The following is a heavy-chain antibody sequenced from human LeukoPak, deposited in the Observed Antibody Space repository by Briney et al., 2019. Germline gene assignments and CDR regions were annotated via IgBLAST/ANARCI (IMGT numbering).Heavy chain of an antibody. CDR2: ISGSGGST. V-gene: IGHV3-23*01. CDR1: GFTFSAYA. J-gene: IGHJ4*02. CDR3: AKDRGSSGWYLDY. D-gene: IGHD6-19*01. Sequence: GGSLRLSCEASGFTFSAYAMSWVRQAPGKGLEWVSAISGSGGSTYYADSVKGRFTISRDNSKNTLYLQMNSLRAEDTAVYYCAKDRGSSGWYLDYWGQGTLVTVSS.